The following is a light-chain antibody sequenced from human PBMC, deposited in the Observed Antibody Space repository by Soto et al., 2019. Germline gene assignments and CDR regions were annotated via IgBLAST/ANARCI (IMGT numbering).Light chain of an antibody. CDR1: SSNIGSNY. J-gene: IGLJ3*02. V-gene: IGLV1-47*01. CDR3: AAWDDSLSGLNWV. CDR2: RNN. Sequence: QSVLTQPPSASVTPGQRVTISCSGSSSNIGSNYVYWYQQLPGTAPKLLIYRNNQRPSGVPDRFSGSKSGTSASLAISGLRSEDEADYYCAAWDDSLSGLNWVFGGGTKLTVL.